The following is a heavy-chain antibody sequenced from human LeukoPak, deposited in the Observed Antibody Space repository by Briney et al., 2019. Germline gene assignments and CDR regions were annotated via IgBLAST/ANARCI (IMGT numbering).Heavy chain of an antibody. Sequence: GGSLRLSCVASEFSFSDYAMSWVRQAPGKGLEWVSGLNEDGSTTFYADSVQGRFIISRDNSQNIVYLQMSSLRVEDTAVYYCVKDYPRIGVTGTTSFFDYWGQGNLVTVSS. CDR2: LNEDGSTT. D-gene: IGHD1-7*01. CDR1: EFSFSDYA. J-gene: IGHJ4*02. V-gene: IGHV3-23*01. CDR3: VKDYPRIGVTGTTSFFDY.